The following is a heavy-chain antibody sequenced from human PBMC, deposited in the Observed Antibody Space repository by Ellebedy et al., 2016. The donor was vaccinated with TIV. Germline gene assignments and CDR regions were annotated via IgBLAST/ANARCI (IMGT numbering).Heavy chain of an antibody. CDR2: IDPSDSYT. D-gene: IGHD6-19*01. V-gene: IGHV5-10-1*01. CDR3: ARHGRSGWYYFDY. J-gene: IGHJ4*02. Sequence: GGSLRLXXKGSGYSFTSYWISWVRQMPGKGLEWMGRIDPSDSYTNYSPSFQGHVTISADKSISTAYLQWSSLKASDTAMYYCARHGRSGWYYFDYWGQGTLVTVSS. CDR1: GYSFTSYW.